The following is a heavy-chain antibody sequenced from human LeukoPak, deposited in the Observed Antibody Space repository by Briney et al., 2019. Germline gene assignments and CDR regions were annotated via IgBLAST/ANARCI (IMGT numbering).Heavy chain of an antibody. CDR1: GFTFNIYS. Sequence: GGSLRLSCAASGFTFNIYSMNWVRQAPGKGRECVSFISSSSSTIYYADSVKGRFTISRDNAKNSLYLQMNSLRAEETAVYYCGRGISEIDYWGQGTLVTVST. CDR2: ISSSSSTI. CDR3: GRGISEIDY. D-gene: IGHD2-15*01. V-gene: IGHV3-48*01. J-gene: IGHJ4*02.